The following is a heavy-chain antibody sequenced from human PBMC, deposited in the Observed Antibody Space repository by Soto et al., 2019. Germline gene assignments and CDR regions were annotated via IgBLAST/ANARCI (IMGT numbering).Heavy chain of an antibody. Sequence: GGSLRLSCSASGFTFSSYSMHWVRQAPGKGLEYVSAISSNGGSTYYADSVKGRFTISRDNSKNTLYLQMSSLRAEDTAVYYCVKDRQRQAVNWFYPWGQRTLVTVSS. V-gene: IGHV3-64D*08. CDR2: ISSNGGST. J-gene: IGHJ5*02. D-gene: IGHD6-25*01. CDR3: VKDRQRQAVNWFYP. CDR1: GFTFSSYS.